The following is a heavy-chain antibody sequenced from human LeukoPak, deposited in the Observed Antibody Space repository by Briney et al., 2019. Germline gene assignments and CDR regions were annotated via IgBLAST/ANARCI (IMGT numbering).Heavy chain of an antibody. CDR3: AKDFVYDFWSGYYPYYDYFDY. Sequence: AGGSLRLSCAASGLTFSSYGMSWVRQAPGKGLEWVSGISGSGGSTYYADSVKGRFTISRENSKNTLYLQMNSLRAEDTAVYYCAKDFVYDFWSGYYPYYDYFDYWGQGTLVTVSS. CDR2: ISGSGGST. V-gene: IGHV3-23*01. D-gene: IGHD3-3*01. J-gene: IGHJ4*02. CDR1: GLTFSSYG.